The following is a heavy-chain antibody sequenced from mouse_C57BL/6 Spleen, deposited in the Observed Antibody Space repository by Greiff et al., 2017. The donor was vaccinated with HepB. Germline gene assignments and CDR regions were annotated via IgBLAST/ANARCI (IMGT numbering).Heavy chain of an antibody. Sequence: VKLMESGAELVRPGTSVKMSCKASGYTFTNYWIGWAKQRPGHGLEWIGDIYPGGGYTNYNEKFKCKATLTADKSSSTSYMQFSSLTSEDSAIYYGARIHYYGSSSLYAMDYWGQGTSVTVSS. CDR2: IYPGGGYT. J-gene: IGHJ4*01. CDR1: GYTFTNYW. D-gene: IGHD1-1*01. V-gene: IGHV1-63*01. CDR3: ARIHYYGSSSLYAMDY.